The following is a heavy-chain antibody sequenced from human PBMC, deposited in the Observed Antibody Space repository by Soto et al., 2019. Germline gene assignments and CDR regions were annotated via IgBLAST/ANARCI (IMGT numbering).Heavy chain of an antibody. J-gene: IGHJ4*02. CDR3: ARDWFGIDY. D-gene: IGHD3-16*01. Sequence: QVQLVQSGAEVKKPGASVKVSCKASGYTFTSYGISWVRQAPGQGLEWVGWINPYNGNTNYAQKLQGRVTMTTDTSTNSAYMELRSLRSDATAVYYCARDWFGIDYWGQGTLVTVSS. CDR1: GYTFTSYG. CDR2: INPYNGNT. V-gene: IGHV1-18*01.